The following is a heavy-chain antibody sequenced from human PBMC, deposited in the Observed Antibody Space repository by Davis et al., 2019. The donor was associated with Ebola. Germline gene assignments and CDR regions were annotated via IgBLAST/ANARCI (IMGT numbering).Heavy chain of an antibody. J-gene: IGHJ4*02. D-gene: IGHD5-12*01. CDR2: INPSGGSA. CDR1: GYTFTSYF. V-gene: IGHV1-46*01. CDR3: ARVFANSGYEH. Sequence: ASVKVSCKTSGYTFTSYFLHWVRQAPEQGLEWMGIINPSGGSATYAQKFQGRVTMTRDTSTTTVYMELSSLRSEDTAVYYCARVFANSGYEHWGQGTLVTVSS.